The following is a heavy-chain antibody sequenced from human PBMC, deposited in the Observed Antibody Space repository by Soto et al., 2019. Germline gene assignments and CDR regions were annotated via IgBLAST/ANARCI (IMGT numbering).Heavy chain of an antibody. Sequence: ASVKVSCKASGYTFTSYAMHWVRQAPGQRLEWMGWINAGNGNTKYSQKFQGRVTITRDTSASTAFMELSSLRSEGTAVYYCARSRYCSGGSCYYYYYGMDVWGQGTTVTVSS. V-gene: IGHV1-3*01. J-gene: IGHJ6*02. D-gene: IGHD2-15*01. CDR1: GYTFTSYA. CDR3: ARSRYCSGGSCYYYYYGMDV. CDR2: INAGNGNT.